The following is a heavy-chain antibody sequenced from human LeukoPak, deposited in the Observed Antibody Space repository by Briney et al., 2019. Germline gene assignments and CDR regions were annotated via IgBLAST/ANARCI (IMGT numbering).Heavy chain of an antibody. Sequence: PSETLSFTCAVYGGSFSGYYWSWIRQPPGKGLEWIGEINHSGSTNYNPSLKSRVTISVDTSKNQFSLKLSSVTAADTAVYYCARDGYSGNDGLWGQGSLVTVSS. CDR2: INHSGST. CDR3: ARDGYSGNDGL. D-gene: IGHD5-12*01. V-gene: IGHV4-34*01. CDR1: GGSFSGYY. J-gene: IGHJ4*02.